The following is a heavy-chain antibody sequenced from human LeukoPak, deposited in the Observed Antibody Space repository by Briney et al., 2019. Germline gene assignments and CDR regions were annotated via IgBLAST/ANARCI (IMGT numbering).Heavy chain of an antibody. Sequence: GGSLRLSCAASGFTFSSYGMHWVRQAPGKGLEWVAVIWYDGSNKYYADSVKGRFTISRDNSMNTLYLQMNSLRAEDTAVYYCAREGYYASGSSFDFWGQGTLVTVSS. CDR2: IWYDGSNK. CDR3: AREGYYASGSSFDF. V-gene: IGHV3-33*01. D-gene: IGHD3-10*01. J-gene: IGHJ4*02. CDR1: GFTFSSYG.